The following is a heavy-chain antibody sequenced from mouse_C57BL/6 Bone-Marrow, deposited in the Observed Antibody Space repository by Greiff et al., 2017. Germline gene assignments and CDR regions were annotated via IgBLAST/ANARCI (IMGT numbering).Heavy chain of an antibody. CDR3: SRRVIYYDHVDYAMDY. Sequence: EVQLVESGGGLVQPGGSLKLSCAASGFTFSDYGMAWVRQAPRKGPEWVAFISNFAYSIYYADTVTGRFTISSETAKNTMYLEMSSLRTGDTAMSYCSRRVIYYDHVDYAMDYWGQGTSVTVSS. V-gene: IGHV5-15*01. CDR1: GFTFSDYG. J-gene: IGHJ4*01. CDR2: ISNFAYSI. D-gene: IGHD2-4*01.